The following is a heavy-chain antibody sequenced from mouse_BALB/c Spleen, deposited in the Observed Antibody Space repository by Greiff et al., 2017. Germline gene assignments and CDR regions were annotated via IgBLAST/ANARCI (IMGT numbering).Heavy chain of an antibody. J-gene: IGHJ2*01. CDR1: GYTFTSYN. CDR3: ARVGWYPDY. CDR2: IYPGNGDT. V-gene: IGHV1-12*01. D-gene: IGHD2-1*01. Sequence: VQLQQPGAELVKPGASVKMSCKASGYTFTSYNMHWVKQTPGQGLEWIGAIYPGNGDTSYNQKFKGKATLTADKSSSTAYMQLSSLTSEDSAVYYCARVGWYPDYWGQGTTLTVSS.